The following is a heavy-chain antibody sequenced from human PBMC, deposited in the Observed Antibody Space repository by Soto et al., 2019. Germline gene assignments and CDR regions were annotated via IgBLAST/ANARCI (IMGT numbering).Heavy chain of an antibody. V-gene: IGHV3-23*01. CDR2: AGPSGSST. J-gene: IGHJ4*02. CDR1: GFTFGSYA. D-gene: IGHD3-22*01. Sequence: PGGSLRLSCAASGFTFGSYAMSWVRLSPGEGLEWVSVAGPSGSSTFYADSVRGRFTISRDNVENTLYLQMNSLRVADTALYFCARTYYYDSTGYYRTFDYLGPGTLVTVSS. CDR3: ARTYYYDSTGYYRTFDY.